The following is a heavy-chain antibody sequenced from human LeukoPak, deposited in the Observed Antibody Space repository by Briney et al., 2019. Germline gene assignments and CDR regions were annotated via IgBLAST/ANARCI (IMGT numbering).Heavy chain of an antibody. CDR3: GLVTSGIWWFDP. CDR2: INPNSGAT. J-gene: IGHJ5*02. CDR1: GYTFTVYH. Sequence: GALVTVSCTTSGYTFTVYHMHWVRQAPGQGREWMGWINPNSGATNCAQNLQGRVTMTSDTSITTAYMELSSLTSDDTAVYYCGLVTSGIWWFDPWGQGTLVTVSS. V-gene: IGHV1-2*02. D-gene: IGHD2-21*02.